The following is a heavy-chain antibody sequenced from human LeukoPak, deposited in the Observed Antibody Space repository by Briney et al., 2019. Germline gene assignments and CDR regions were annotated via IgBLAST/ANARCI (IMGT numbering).Heavy chain of an antibody. CDR2: IRSEAYSGTT. D-gene: IGHD3-22*01. CDR1: GFTFRDYT. Sequence: GGSLRLSCSASGFTFRDYTVSWFRQAPGKGLEWVGLIRSEAYSGTTEYAASVKDRFTISRDDSNSIAYLHMNSLKTEDTAVYYCTDSSGYLLPDYWGQGTLVTVSS. CDR3: TDSSGYLLPDY. J-gene: IGHJ4*02. V-gene: IGHV3-49*03.